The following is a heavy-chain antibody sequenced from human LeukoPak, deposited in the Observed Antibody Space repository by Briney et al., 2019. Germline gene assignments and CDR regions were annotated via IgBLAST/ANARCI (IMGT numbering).Heavy chain of an antibody. V-gene: IGHV1-58*02. CDR2: IVVGSGNT. CDR3: AASPRAAAWLNRYF. D-gene: IGHD3-22*01. J-gene: IGHJ4*01. Sequence: SVKVSCKASGFTFTSSAMQWVRQARGQRLEWIGWIVVGSGNTNYAQKFQERVTITRDMSTSTAYMELSSLRSEDTAVYYCAASPRAAAWLNRYFWGQGTPGTGSS. CDR1: GFTFTSSA.